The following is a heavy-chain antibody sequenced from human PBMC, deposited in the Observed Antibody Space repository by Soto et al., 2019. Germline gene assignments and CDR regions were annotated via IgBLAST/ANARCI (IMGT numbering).Heavy chain of an antibody. J-gene: IGHJ4*02. CDR1: GFSLRTTGLG. Sequence: QITLKESGPPLVKPTQTLTLTCTYSGFSLRTTGLGVGWFRQPPGKALKWLGIIYWNDDKRYSPSLKSRFTLTSDISKSQVVLTMTNMDPVDTATYYCAHTWGLPFDYWGQGTLVIVSS. CDR3: AHTWGLPFDY. CDR2: IYWNDDK. D-gene: IGHD3-16*01. V-gene: IGHV2-5*01.